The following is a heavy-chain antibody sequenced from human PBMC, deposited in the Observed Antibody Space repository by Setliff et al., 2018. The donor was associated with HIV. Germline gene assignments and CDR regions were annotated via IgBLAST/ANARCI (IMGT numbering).Heavy chain of an antibody. CDR1: GFTFSFYG. J-gene: IGHJ4*02. D-gene: IGHD4-17*01. Sequence: GGSLRLSCAASGFTFSFYGMHWVRQAPGKGLEWVGFIRSKANGGTTEYAASVKGRFTISRDDSKSIAYLQMNSLKTEDTAVYYCTRDDYCIEHWGQGTLVTVSS. V-gene: IGHV3-49*04. CDR3: TRDDYCIEH. CDR2: IRSKANGGTT.